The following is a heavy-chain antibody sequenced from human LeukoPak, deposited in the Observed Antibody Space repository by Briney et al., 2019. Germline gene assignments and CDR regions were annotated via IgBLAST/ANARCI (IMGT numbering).Heavy chain of an antibody. CDR2: ISSDGSND. V-gene: IGHV3-30-3*01. D-gene: IGHD3-22*01. CDR1: GFPFSSCA. Sequence: PGGSLRLSWAASGFPFSSCAMHWVRQAPGKGLERVAVISSDGSNDYYADSVKGRFTISRDNSKNTLYLQMSSLRPEDTAVYYCARVGDSSGYYYRYFDYWGQGTLVTVSS. CDR3: ARVGDSSGYYYRYFDY. J-gene: IGHJ4*02.